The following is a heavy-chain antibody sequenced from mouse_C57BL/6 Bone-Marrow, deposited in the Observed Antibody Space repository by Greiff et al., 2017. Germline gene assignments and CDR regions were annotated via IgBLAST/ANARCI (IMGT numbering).Heavy chain of an antibody. V-gene: IGHV1-69*01. CDR3: ARDTTVVADY. Sequence: QVQLQQPGAELVMPGASVKLSCKASGYTFTSYWMHWVKQRPGQGLEWIGEIDPSDSYTNYNQKFKGKSTLTVDKSSSTAYMQLSSLTSEDSAVYYCARDTTVVADYWGQGTTLTVSS. D-gene: IGHD1-1*01. CDR2: IDPSDSYT. CDR1: GYTFTSYW. J-gene: IGHJ2*01.